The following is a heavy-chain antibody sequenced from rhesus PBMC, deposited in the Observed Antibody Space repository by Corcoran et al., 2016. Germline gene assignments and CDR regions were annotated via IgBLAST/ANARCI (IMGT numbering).Heavy chain of an antibody. D-gene: IGHD1-1*01. Sequence: QVQLQESGPGLVKPSETLSVTCGVSGDSFRNYWWSWIRQPPGKGLEWIGEINGKCGNTHSNPSLKSRVTIFRDASKSQFSLKLSSVTAADTAVYYCAKEARWGTAGRQNWGQGVLVTVSS. CDR2: INGKCGNT. CDR1: GDSFRNYW. V-gene: IGHV4-80*01. J-gene: IGHJ4*01. CDR3: AKEARWGTAGRQN.